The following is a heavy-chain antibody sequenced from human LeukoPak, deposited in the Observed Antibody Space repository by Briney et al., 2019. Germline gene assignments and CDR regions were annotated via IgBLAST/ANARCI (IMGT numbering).Heavy chain of an antibody. CDR2: IFPSDSDT. CDR1: GFSFTSYW. Sequence: GESLKISCKGSGFSFTSYWIAWVRQMPGKGLEWMGIIFPSDSDTRYSPSFQGQVTISADKSISTAYLQWSSLKASDTAMYFCARMSAFDTWGQGTMVTVSS. CDR3: ARMSAFDT. J-gene: IGHJ3*02. V-gene: IGHV5-51*01.